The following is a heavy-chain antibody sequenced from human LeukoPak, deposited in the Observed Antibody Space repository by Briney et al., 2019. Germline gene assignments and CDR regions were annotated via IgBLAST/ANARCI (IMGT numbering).Heavy chain of an antibody. CDR3: ARVRDIVVVVAATSEGFDY. Sequence: ASVKVSCKASGYTFTSYGISWMRQAPGQGLEWMGWISAYNGNTNYAQKLQGRVTMTTDTSTSTAYMELRSLRSDDTAVYYCARVRDIVVVVAATSEGFDYWGQGTLVTVSS. D-gene: IGHD2-15*01. CDR2: ISAYNGNT. V-gene: IGHV1-18*01. J-gene: IGHJ4*02. CDR1: GYTFTSYG.